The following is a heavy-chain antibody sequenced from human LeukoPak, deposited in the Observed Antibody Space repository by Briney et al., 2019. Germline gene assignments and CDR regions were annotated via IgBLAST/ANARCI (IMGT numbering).Heavy chain of an antibody. CDR1: CGSFTGYY. D-gene: IGHD6-13*01. Sequence: SETLSLTCAVYCGSFTGYYWSWIRQPPGKGLGWIGEINHIGRTNYNPYLKSRATISEDTSKNQCTLKLSSVTAADPPGISFAIGGSIAAAGLSFDYWGQGALVTVSS. J-gene: IGHJ4*02. CDR3: AIGGSIAAAGLSFDY. V-gene: IGHV4-34*01. CDR2: INHIGRT.